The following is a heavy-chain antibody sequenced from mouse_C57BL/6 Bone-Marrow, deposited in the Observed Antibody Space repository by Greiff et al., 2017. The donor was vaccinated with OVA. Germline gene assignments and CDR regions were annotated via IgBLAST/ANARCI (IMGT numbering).Heavy chain of an antibody. CDR1: GYTFTSYG. V-gene: IGHV1-81*01. CDR3: AIYDVKSFFDY. D-gene: IGHD2-12*01. Sequence: VQLQESGAELARPGASVKLSCKASGYTFTSYGISWVKQRTGQGLEWIGEIYPRSGNTYYNEKFKGKATLTADKSSSTAYMELRSLTSEDSAVYFCAIYDVKSFFDYWGQGTTLTVSS. CDR2: IYPRSGNT. J-gene: IGHJ2*01.